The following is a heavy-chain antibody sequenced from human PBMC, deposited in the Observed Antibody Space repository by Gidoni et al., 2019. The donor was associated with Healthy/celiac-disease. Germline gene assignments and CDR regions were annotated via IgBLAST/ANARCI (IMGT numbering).Heavy chain of an antibody. V-gene: IGHV3-23*01. D-gene: IGHD3-3*01. CDR3: AKVFKGSPYYDFWSGYRGDDAFDI. CDR2: ISGSGGST. Sequence: EVQLLESGGGLVQPGGSLRLSCAASGFTFSSYAMSWVRPAPGKGLEWVSAISGSGGSTYYADSVKGRFTISRDNSKNTLYLQMNSLRAEDTAVYYCAKVFKGSPYYDFWSGYRGDDAFDIWGQGTMVTVSS. CDR1: GFTFSSYA. J-gene: IGHJ3*02.